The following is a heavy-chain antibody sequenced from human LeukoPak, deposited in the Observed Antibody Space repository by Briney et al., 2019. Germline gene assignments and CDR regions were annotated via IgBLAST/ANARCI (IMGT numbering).Heavy chain of an antibody. Sequence: ASVKVSCKASGYTFTSYDINWVRQATGRGLEWMGWMNPNSGNTGYAQKFQGRVTMTRNTSISTAYMELSSLRSEDTAVYYCAREEFGARPWVDYWGQGTLVTVSS. J-gene: IGHJ4*02. CDR2: MNPNSGNT. CDR1: GYTFTSYD. V-gene: IGHV1-8*01. D-gene: IGHD6-6*01. CDR3: AREEFGARPWVDY.